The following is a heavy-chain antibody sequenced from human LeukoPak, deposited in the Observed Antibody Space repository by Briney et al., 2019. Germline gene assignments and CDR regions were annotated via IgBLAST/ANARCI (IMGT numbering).Heavy chain of an antibody. V-gene: IGHV1-69*05. J-gene: IGHJ5*02. Sequence: SVKVSCKASGGTLSNYGITWVREAPGQGLEWMGGIIPIFGTANYAQKFQGRVTMTRDMSTSTVYMELSSLRSEDTAVYYCARARFGPLRAPTRQMYNWFDPWGQGTLVTVSS. D-gene: IGHD3-16*01. CDR3: ARARFGPLRAPTRQMYNWFDP. CDR2: IIPIFGTA. CDR1: GGTLSNYG.